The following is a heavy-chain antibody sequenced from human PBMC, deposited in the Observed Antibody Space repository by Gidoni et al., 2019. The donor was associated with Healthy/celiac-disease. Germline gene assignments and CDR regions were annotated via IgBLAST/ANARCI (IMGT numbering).Heavy chain of an antibody. V-gene: IGHV3-21*01. CDR1: GFTFRSDS. CDR2: ISSSSSYI. D-gene: IGHD4-17*01. CDR3: ARGDDYGGIDY. Sequence: EVQLVESGGGVVKPGGSRRLDCAASGFTFRSDSMNWVRPAPGKGLEWLSSISSSSSYIYYADSVKGRVTISRDNAKNSLYLQMNSLRADDTAVYYCARGDDYGGIDYWGQGTLVTVSS. J-gene: IGHJ4*02.